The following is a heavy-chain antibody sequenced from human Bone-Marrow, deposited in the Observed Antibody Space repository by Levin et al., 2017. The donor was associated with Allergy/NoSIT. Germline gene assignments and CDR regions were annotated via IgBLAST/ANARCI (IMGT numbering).Heavy chain of an antibody. D-gene: IGHD6-13*01. Sequence: SQTLSLTCTVSGGSVSSGSYYWSWIRQPPGKGLEWIGYIYYSGSTNYNPSLKSRVTISVDTSKNQFSLKLSSVTAADTAVYYCASSIAAAGPVAEYFQHWGQGTLVTVSS. J-gene: IGHJ1*01. CDR2: IYYSGST. CDR3: ASSIAAAGPVAEYFQH. V-gene: IGHV4-61*01. CDR1: GGSVSSGSYY.